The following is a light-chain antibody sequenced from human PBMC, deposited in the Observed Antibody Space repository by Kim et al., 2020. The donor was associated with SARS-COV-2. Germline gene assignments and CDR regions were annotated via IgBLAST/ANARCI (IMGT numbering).Light chain of an antibody. Sequence: SYELTQPLSVSVSPGQTGTITCSGDKLGDKYVSWYQQKPGQSPLLVIYQDIYRPSGIPARFSGSNSGNTATLTISGTQAMDEADYYCQAWDRGSGGVFGGGTQLTVL. CDR3: QAWDRGSGGV. J-gene: IGLJ3*02. V-gene: IGLV3-1*01. CDR2: QDI. CDR1: KLGDKY.